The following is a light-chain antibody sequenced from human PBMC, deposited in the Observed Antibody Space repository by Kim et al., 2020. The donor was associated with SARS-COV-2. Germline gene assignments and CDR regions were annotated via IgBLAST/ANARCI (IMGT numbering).Light chain of an antibody. V-gene: IGKV1-33*01. CDR3: QQNDAFPIT. Sequence: ASVGDTVTITCQATQVIRKFLNWYQQRPGKAPQLLIHDVSNLQTVGPARFSGSGYGTEFTLTISSLQPEDFATYYCQQNDAFPITVGQGTRLEIK. J-gene: IGKJ5*01. CDR2: DVS. CDR1: QVIRKF.